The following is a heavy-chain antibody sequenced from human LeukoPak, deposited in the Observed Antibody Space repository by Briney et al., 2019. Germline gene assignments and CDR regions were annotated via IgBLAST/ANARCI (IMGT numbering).Heavy chain of an antibody. J-gene: IGHJ5*02. CDR3: ARVVSGWFGELLGFDP. CDR1: GYSISSGYY. Sequence: SETLSLTCTVSGYSISSGYYWGWIRQPPGKGLEWIGSIYHSGSTYYNPSLKSRVTISVDTSKNQFSLKLSSVTAADTAVYYCARVVSGWFGELLGFDPWGQGTLVTVSS. V-gene: IGHV4-38-2*02. CDR2: IYHSGST. D-gene: IGHD3-10*01.